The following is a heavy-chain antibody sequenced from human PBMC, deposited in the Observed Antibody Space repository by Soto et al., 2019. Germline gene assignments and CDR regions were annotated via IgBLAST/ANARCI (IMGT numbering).Heavy chain of an antibody. CDR2: IYHGGST. CDR3: ARDRRQAGTTSGMGV. Sequence: QVQLQESGPGLVKPSGTLSLTCAVSGGSISSSNWWSWVRQPPGKGLEWIGEIYHGGSTNYNPSLKSRATISVDKSKNQFSLKLSSVTAADTAVYYCARDRRQAGTTSGMGVWGQGTTVTVSS. D-gene: IGHD1-1*01. V-gene: IGHV4-4*02. J-gene: IGHJ6*02. CDR1: GGSISSSNW.